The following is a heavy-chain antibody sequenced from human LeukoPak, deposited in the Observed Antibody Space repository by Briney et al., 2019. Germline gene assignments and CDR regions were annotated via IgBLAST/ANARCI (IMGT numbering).Heavy chain of an antibody. CDR3: ARGTPNYYYYYGMDV. CDR2: IYYSGST. J-gene: IGHJ6*02. CDR1: GGSISSYY. Sequence: SETLSLTCTVSGGSISSYYWSWIRQPPGKGLEWIGYIYYSGSTNYNPSLKSRVTISVDTSKNQLSLKLSSVTAADTAVYYCARGTPNYYYYYGMDVWGQGTTVTVSS. V-gene: IGHV4-59*01.